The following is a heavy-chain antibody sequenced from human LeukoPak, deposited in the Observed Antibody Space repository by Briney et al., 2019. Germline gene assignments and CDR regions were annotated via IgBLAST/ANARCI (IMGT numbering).Heavy chain of an antibody. CDR2: IYLTGST. V-gene: IGHV4-38-2*01. CDR3: ASGGTAVVMALTYYFDP. CDR1: GYSISSGYY. Sequence: ASETLSLTCAVSGYSISSGYYWGWIRQPPGKGLEWVGSIYLTGSTYYNPSLQSRVTISLDSPKNQFSLNLPSVPAADTAVYYCASGGTAVVMALTYYFDPWPKGTPAPVSS. D-gene: IGHD3-22*01. J-gene: IGHJ4*02.